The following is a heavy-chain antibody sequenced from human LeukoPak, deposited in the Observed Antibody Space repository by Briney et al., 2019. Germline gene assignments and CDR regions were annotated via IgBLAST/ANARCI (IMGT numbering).Heavy chain of an antibody. CDR3: ARENDYALEY. V-gene: IGHV3-30*12. J-gene: IGHJ4*02. Sequence: GRSLRLSCAASGFTFSSYGMHWVRQAPGKGLEWMAVIRYVGSDKYYADSVKGRFTISRDNSQNTMYLQMNSLRAEDTAVYYCARENDYALEYWGQGTLVTVSS. D-gene: IGHD4-17*01. CDR1: GFTFSSYG. CDR2: IRYVGSDK.